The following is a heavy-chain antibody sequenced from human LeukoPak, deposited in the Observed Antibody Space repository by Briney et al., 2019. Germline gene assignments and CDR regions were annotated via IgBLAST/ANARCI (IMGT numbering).Heavy chain of an antibody. CDR2: ISSSSSYI. J-gene: IGHJ4*02. Sequence: GGSLRLSCAASGFTFSSYSMNWVRQAPGKGLEWVSSISSSSSYIYYAHSVKGRFTISRDNAKNSLYLQMNSLRAEDTAVYYCARGVGIAVAGTYFDYWGQGTLVTVSS. D-gene: IGHD6-19*01. CDR3: ARGVGIAVAGTYFDY. V-gene: IGHV3-21*01. CDR1: GFTFSSYS.